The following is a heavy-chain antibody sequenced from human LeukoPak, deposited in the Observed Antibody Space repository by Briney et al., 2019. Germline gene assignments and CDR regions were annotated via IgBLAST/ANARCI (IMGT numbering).Heavy chain of an antibody. CDR1: GFTFSGFA. D-gene: IGHD1-7*01. CDR3: ARAELRGLSSYDI. CDR2: ISGSGDST. Sequence: PGGSLRLSCAASGFTFSGFAMSWVRRTPGKGLEWVSGISGSGDSTLYADSVKGRFTISRDNSKNTLYLQMGSLRAEDMAVYYCARAELRGLSSYDIWGQGTMVTVSS. J-gene: IGHJ3*02. V-gene: IGHV3-23*01.